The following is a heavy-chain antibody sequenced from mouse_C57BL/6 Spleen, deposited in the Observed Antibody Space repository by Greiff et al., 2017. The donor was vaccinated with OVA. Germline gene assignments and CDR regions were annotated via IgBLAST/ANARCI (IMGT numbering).Heavy chain of an antibody. D-gene: IGHD1-1*01. CDR2: INYDGSST. Sequence: EVQRVESEGGLVQPGSSMKLSCTASGFTFSDYYMAWVRQVPEKGLEWVANINYDGSSTYYLDSLKSRFIISRDNAKNILYLQMSSLKSEDTATYYCARGAYYYGSSYFDYWGQGTTLTVSS. CDR3: ARGAYYYGSSYFDY. CDR1: GFTFSDYY. V-gene: IGHV5-16*01. J-gene: IGHJ2*01.